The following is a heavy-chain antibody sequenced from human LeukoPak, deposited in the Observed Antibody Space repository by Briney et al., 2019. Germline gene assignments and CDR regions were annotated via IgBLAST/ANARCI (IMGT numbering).Heavy chain of an antibody. CDR3: ARDWIVVVPAAILNYYYYGMDV. J-gene: IGHJ6*02. CDR1: GFTFSSYE. D-gene: IGHD2-2*02. V-gene: IGHV3-48*03. Sequence: GGSLRLSCAASGFTFSSYEMNWVRQAPGKGLEWVSYISSSGSTIYYADSVKGRFTISRGNAKNSLYLQMNSLRAEDTAVYYCARDWIVVVPAAILNYYYYGMDVWGQGTTVTVSS. CDR2: ISSSGSTI.